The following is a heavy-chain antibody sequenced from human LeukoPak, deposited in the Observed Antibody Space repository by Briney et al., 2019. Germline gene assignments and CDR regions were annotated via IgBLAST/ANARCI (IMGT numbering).Heavy chain of an antibody. Sequence: SETLSLTCTVPGGSISSYYWSWIRQPPGKGLEWIGYIYYSGSTNYNPSLKSRVTISVDTSKNQFSLKLSSVTAADTAVYYCAREYTIFGARGFDYWGQGTLVTVSS. CDR2: IYYSGST. CDR1: GGSISSYY. CDR3: AREYTIFGARGFDY. J-gene: IGHJ4*02. D-gene: IGHD3-3*01. V-gene: IGHV4-59*01.